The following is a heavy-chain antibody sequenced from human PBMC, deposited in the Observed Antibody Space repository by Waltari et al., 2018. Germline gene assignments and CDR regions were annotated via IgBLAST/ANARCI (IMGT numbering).Heavy chain of an antibody. D-gene: IGHD1-26*01. J-gene: IGHJ6*02. V-gene: IGHV4-4*07. CDR3: ARDLLYIGGNYFYSGLDV. Sequence: QVQLQESGPGLVKPSETLSLTCTVPGDSLSGYYWSWIRQPAGQGLEWIGPIHTTGRTSYNPSLKTRLTLSLDTSTNQFSLKLSSLTAADTAVYYCARDLLYIGGNYFYSGLDVWGQGTTVTVSS. CDR2: IHTTGRT. CDR1: GDSLSGYY.